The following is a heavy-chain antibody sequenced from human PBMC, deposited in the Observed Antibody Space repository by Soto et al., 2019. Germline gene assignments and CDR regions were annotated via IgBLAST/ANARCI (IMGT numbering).Heavy chain of an antibody. CDR2: INPNSGGT. J-gene: IGHJ6*02. CDR3: ARDEYITIFGVAMGGMDV. V-gene: IGHV1-2*04. CDR1: GYTFTGYY. D-gene: IGHD3-3*01. Sequence: ASVKVSCKASGYTFTGYYMHWVRQAPGRGLEWMGWINPNSGGTNYAQKFQGWVTMTRDTSISTAYMELSRLRSDDTAVYYCARDEYITIFGVAMGGMDVWGQGTTVTVS.